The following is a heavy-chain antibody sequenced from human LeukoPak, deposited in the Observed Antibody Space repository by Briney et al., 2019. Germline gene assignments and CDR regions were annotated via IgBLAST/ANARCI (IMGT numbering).Heavy chain of an antibody. V-gene: IGHV3-23*01. Sequence: GGSLRLSCAASGFTFSDYYMSWIRQAPGKGLEWVSGIRGSGGSAYYADSVKGRFTISRDNSKNTLYLQMNSLRAEDTAVYYCAKGKYDFWSDLEYWGQGTLVTVSS. D-gene: IGHD3-3*01. CDR2: IRGSGGSA. CDR3: AKGKYDFWSDLEY. CDR1: GFTFSDYY. J-gene: IGHJ4*02.